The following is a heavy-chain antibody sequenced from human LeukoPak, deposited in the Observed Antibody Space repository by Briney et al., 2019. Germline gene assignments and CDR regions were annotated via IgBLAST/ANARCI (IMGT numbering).Heavy chain of an antibody. CDR2: INHSGST. CDR3: ARGPLYDYVWGSYRRHNWFDP. CDR1: GGSFSSSSYY. V-gene: IGHV4-39*07. D-gene: IGHD3-16*02. Sequence: SETLSLTCTVSGGSFSSSSYYWGWIRQPPGKGLEWIGEINHSGSTNYNPSLKSRVTISVDTSKNQFSLKLSSVTAADTAVYYCARGPLYDYVWGSYRRHNWFDPWGQGTLVTVSS. J-gene: IGHJ5*02.